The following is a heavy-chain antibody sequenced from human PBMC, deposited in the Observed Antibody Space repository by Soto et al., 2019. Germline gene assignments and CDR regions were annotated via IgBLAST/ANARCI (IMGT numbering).Heavy chain of an antibody. CDR2: INAGSGNT. CDR3: ERGLAADGA. J-gene: IGHJ5*01. CDR1: GYTFAHYA. V-gene: IGHV1-3*01. Sequence: GASVKVSCKASGYTFAHYAIHWVRHAPGQRLEWMGFINAGSGNTKYSQTFQGRLTFTKDTSASTAYMDLSSLRCEDKAIYYRERGLAADGAWVHGMLATVSS. D-gene: IGHD6-13*01.